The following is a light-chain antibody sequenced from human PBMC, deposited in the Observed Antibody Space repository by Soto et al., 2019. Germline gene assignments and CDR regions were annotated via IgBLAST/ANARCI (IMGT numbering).Light chain of an antibody. CDR2: AAS. Sequence: DIQITQSPSFLSASAGDRVTITCRASQSISSYLNWYQQKPGKAPKLLIYAASSLQSGVPSRFSGSGSGTDFTLTISSLQPEDFATYYCQQSYSTPPTFGGGTKVDIK. CDR3: QQSYSTPPT. J-gene: IGKJ4*01. V-gene: IGKV1-39*01. CDR1: QSISSY.